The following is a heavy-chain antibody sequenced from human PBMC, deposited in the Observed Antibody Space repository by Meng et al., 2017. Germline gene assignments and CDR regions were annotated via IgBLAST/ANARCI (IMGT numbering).Heavy chain of an antibody. CDR1: GFTFSNAW. J-gene: IGHJ4*02. D-gene: IGHD5-12*01. CDR3: TTEIIVVATIFPHTDY. CDR2: IKSNTDGGTT. V-gene: IGHV3-15*01. Sequence: GESLKISCAASGFTFSNAWMSWVRQAPGKGLEWVGRIKSNTDGGTTDYAAPVKGRFTISRDDSKNTLYLQMNSLKTEDTAVYYCTTEIIVVATIFPHTDYWGQGTLVTVSS.